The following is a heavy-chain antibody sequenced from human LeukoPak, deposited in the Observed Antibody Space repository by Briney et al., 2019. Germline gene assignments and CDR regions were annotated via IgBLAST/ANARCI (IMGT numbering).Heavy chain of an antibody. CDR1: GGSFSSYY. D-gene: IGHD5-12*01. Sequence: PSETLSLTCTVSGGSFSSYYWSWIRQPPGKGLEWIGYIYYSGSTNYNPSLKSRVTISLDTSKNQFSLKLSSVIAADTAVYYCVRAVGPVGGYDSPWGQGTLVTVSS. CDR3: VRAVGPVGGYDSP. J-gene: IGHJ5*02. V-gene: IGHV4-59*01. CDR2: IYYSGST.